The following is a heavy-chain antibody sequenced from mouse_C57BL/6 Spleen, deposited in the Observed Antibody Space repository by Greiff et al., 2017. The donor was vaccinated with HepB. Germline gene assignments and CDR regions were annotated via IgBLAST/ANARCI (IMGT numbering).Heavy chain of an antibody. V-gene: IGHV5-6*02. J-gene: IGHJ1*03. D-gene: IGHD1-1*01. CDR3: ARHSGSRGYFDV. CDR2: ISSGGSYT. Sequence: EVMLVESGGDLVKPGGSLKLSCAASGFTFSSYGMSWVRQTPDKRLEWVATISSGGSYTYYPDSVKGRFTISRDNAKNTLYLQMSSLKSEDTAMYYCARHSGSRGYFDVWGTGTTVTVSS. CDR1: GFTFSSYG.